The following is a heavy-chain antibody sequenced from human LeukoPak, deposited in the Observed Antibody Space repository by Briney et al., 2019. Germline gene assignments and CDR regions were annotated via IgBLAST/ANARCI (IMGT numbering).Heavy chain of an antibody. V-gene: IGHV5-51*01. D-gene: IGHD2-2*01. CDR3: PRVRVPAAGLTDAFDI. Sequence: GESLKISCKASGYIFSIYWIAWVRQIPGKGLEWMGIIYPSDSDRGYSPSFQGRATFSADKSISTAYLQWTSLKASDTAMYYCPRVRVPAAGLTDAFDIWGQGTKVIVSS. CDR2: IYPSDSDR. CDR1: GYIFSIYW. J-gene: IGHJ3*02.